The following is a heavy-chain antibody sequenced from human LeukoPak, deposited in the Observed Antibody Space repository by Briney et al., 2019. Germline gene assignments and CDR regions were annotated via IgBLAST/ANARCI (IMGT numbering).Heavy chain of an antibody. V-gene: IGHV4-59*01. J-gene: IGHJ3*02. CDR1: GGSISSYY. CDR2: IYYSGST. D-gene: IGHD3-3*01. CDR3: ARSEMLDFGVVIARRHAFDT. Sequence: SETLSLACTVSGGSISSYYWSWIRQPPGKGLEWIGYIYYSGSTNYNPSLKSRVTISVDTSKNQFSLKLSSVTAADTAVYYCARSEMLDFGVVIARRHAFDTWGQGTMVTVSS.